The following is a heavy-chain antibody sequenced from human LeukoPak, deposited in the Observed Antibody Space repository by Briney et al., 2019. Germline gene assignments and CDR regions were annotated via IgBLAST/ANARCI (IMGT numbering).Heavy chain of an antibody. CDR2: IQTDGSST. J-gene: IGHJ6*03. V-gene: IGHV3-74*01. CDR1: GFTFSSYW. D-gene: IGHD4-11*01. CDR3: AREGLTTVTYFFGYYTDV. Sequence: GGSLRLSCAASGFTFSSYWMHWVRQAPGKGLVWVSRIQTDGSSTNYADSVKGRFTISRDDAKNTLYLQMNSLRAEDTAVYYCAREGLTTVTYFFGYYTDVWGKGTTVTVSS.